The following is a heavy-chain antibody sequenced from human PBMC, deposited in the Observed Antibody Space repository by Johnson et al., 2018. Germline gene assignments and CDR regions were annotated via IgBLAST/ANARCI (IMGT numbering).Heavy chain of an antibody. D-gene: IGHD5-12*01. CDR1: GFTFSTYA. V-gene: IGHV3-21*01. CDR2: LSSSRSHI. Sequence: VQLVESGGGLVKPGGSLRLSCAASGFTFSTYAMNWVRQAPGKGLEWVSYLSSSRSHIYYADSVKGRFTSSRDNAKNSLDLQMNSQRAEDTAGYYCGGDPRGEWLRLGSPYMDVWGKGTTVTVSS. CDR3: GGDPRGEWLRLGSPYMDV. J-gene: IGHJ6*03.